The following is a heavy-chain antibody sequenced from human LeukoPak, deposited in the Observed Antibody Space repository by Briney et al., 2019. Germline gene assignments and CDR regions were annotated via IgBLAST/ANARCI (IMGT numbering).Heavy chain of an antibody. Sequence: GGSLRLSCTGSGFTFCRYGMHWFRQTPGKGLEWVAVIAYDGSRAFYADSVKGRFTISRDNSKNTMSVQMDDLRAEDTAVYYCTRYNNDHFDYWGQGTLVTVSP. D-gene: IGHD1-14*01. J-gene: IGHJ4*02. CDR2: IAYDGSRA. CDR1: GFTFCRYG. CDR3: TRYNNDHFDY. V-gene: IGHV3-33*01.